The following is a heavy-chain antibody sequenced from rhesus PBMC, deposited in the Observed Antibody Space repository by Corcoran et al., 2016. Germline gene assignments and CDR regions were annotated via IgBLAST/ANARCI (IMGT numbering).Heavy chain of an antibody. Sequence: QVQLQESGPGLVKPSETLSLTCAVSGGSFSGYYWGWIRQPPGKGLEWIGYSSGSSGSTDYNPSRKSRVTMSTDTSKNQFSLKLSSVTAADTAVYYCARSDYNIWTGFSAFDFWGQGLRVTVSS. J-gene: IGHJ3*01. CDR2: SSGSSGST. CDR1: GGSFSGYY. V-gene: IGHV4-165*01. CDR3: ARSDYNIWTGFSAFDF. D-gene: IGHD3-3*01.